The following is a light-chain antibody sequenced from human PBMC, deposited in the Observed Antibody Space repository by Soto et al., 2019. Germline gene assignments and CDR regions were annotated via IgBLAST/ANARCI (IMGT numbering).Light chain of an antibody. Sequence: AIQTTQSPSPLSASVGVRVTITCRASQDIRHELVGYQQKPGKAPKLLIYAASSLQSGVPSRFSGSGSGTDFTLTISTLQPEDFATSYCLQDYNYPRTFGGGTKVDIK. CDR1: QDIRHE. CDR3: LQDYNYPRT. J-gene: IGKJ4*01. CDR2: AAS. V-gene: IGKV1-6*01.